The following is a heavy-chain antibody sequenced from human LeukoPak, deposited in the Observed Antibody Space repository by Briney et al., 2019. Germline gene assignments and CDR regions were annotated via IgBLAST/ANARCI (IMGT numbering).Heavy chain of an antibody. CDR3: AKDEYYYDSSGPQIH. CDR1: GFTFSSYG. Sequence: GGSLRLSCAASGFTFSSYGMHWVRQAPGKGPEWVAFIRYDGSNKYYADSVKGRFTISRDNSKNTLYLQMNSLRAEDTAVYYCAKDEYYYDSSGPQIHWGQGTLVTVSS. V-gene: IGHV3-30*02. D-gene: IGHD3-22*01. CDR2: IRYDGSNK. J-gene: IGHJ4*02.